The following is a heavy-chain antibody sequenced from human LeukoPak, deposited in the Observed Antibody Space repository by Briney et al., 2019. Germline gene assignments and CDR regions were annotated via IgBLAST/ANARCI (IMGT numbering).Heavy chain of an antibody. CDR3: ARIEVVTGEFDY. J-gene: IGHJ4*02. CDR1: GYTFTSYH. Sequence: PGGSLRLSCAASGYTFTSYHMHWVRQAPGQGLEWMGIINPSGGSTSYAQKFRGRVTMTRDTSTSTVYMELSSLRSEDTAVYYCARIEVVTGEFDYWGQGTLVTVSS. V-gene: IGHV1-46*01. CDR2: INPSGGST. D-gene: IGHD2-21*02.